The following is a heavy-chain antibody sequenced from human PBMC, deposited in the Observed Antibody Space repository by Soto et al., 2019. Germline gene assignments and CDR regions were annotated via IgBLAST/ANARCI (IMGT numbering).Heavy chain of an antibody. D-gene: IGHD3-22*01. CDR3: ARCAIVVVRGLYYGMDV. J-gene: IGHJ6*02. V-gene: IGHV4-30-4*01. Sequence: SETLSLTWTVSGGSISSFAYYWSWIRQPPGKGLEWIGYIYYSGSTYYNPSLKSRVTISVDTSKNQFSLKLSSVTAADTAVYYCARCAIVVVRGLYYGMDVWGQGTTVTVSS. CDR1: GGSISSFAYY. CDR2: IYYSGST.